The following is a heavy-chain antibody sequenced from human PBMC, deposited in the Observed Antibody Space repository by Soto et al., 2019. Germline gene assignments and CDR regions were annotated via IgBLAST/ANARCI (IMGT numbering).Heavy chain of an antibody. D-gene: IGHD3-3*02. CDR2: IYYSGST. J-gene: IGHJ4*02. V-gene: IGHV4-61*01. CDR3: ARDSKRAAFDY. Sequence: SETLSLTCTVSGGSVSSGSYYWSWIRQPPGKGLEWIGYIYYSGSTNYNPSLKSRVTISVDTSKNQFSLKLSSVTAADTAVYYCARDSKRAAFDYWGQGTLVT. CDR1: GGSVSSGSYY.